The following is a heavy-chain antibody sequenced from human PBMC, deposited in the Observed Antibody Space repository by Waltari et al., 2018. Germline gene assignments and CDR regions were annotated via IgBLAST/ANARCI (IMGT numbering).Heavy chain of an antibody. CDR3: ARAPYYYGSGSYYGDYYYYYGMDV. CDR1: GGSISSGSYY. V-gene: IGHV4-61*09. Sequence: QVQLQESGPGLVKPSQTLSLTCTVSGGSISSGSYYWSWIRQPAGKGLEWIGHIYTRGSTNSNPSLKSRVTISVDTSKNQFSLKLSSVTAADTAGYYCARAPYYYGSGSYYGDYYYYYGMDVWGQGTTVTVSS. CDR2: IYTRGST. J-gene: IGHJ6*02. D-gene: IGHD3-10*01.